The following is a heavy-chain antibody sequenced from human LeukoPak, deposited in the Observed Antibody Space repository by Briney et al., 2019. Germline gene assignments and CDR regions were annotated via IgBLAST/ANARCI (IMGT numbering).Heavy chain of an antibody. J-gene: IGHJ4*02. CDR2: ISSSGNT. V-gene: IGHV3-23*01. D-gene: IGHD6-13*01. Sequence: GGSLRLSCAASGFTFSSYVMTWVRQTPGKGLDWVSSISSSGNTYYADSVKGRFTISRDNSKNMLYLQTNSLRAEDTAVYYCVKGRISEDGLDFWGQGTLVTVSS. CDR3: VKGRISEDGLDF. CDR1: GFTFSSYV.